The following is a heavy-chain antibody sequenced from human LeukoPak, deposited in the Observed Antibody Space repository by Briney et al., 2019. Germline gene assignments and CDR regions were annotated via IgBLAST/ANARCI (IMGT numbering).Heavy chain of an antibody. V-gene: IGHV4-4*02. Sequence: PSETLSLTCAVSGGSISSSNWWSWVRQPPGKGLEWIGEIYHSGSTNYNPSLKSRVTISVDKSKNQFSLKLSSVTAADTAVYYCATSPTIYGSGSYSVYWGQGTLVTVSS. J-gene: IGHJ4*02. D-gene: IGHD3-10*01. CDR2: IYHSGST. CDR3: ATSPTIYGSGSYSVY. CDR1: GGSISSSNW.